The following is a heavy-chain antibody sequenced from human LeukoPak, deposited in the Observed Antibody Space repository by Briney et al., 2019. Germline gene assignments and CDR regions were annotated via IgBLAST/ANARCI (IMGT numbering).Heavy chain of an antibody. CDR1: GGSISSYY. CDR3: ARTTVTFDY. D-gene: IGHD4-11*01. J-gene: IGHJ4*02. CDR2: IYYSGST. V-gene: IGHV4-59*01. Sequence: SETLPLTCTVSGGSISSYYWSWIRQPPGKGLEWIGYIYYSGSTNYNPSLKSRVTISVDTSKNQFSLKLSSVTAADTAVYYCARTTVTFDYWGQGTLVTVSS.